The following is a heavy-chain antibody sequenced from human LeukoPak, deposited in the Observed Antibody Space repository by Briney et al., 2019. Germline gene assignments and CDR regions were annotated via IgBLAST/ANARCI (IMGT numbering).Heavy chain of an antibody. D-gene: IGHD6-6*01. CDR1: GFTFSSYA. V-gene: IGHV3-30-3*01. CDR3: ATFSSSTLYYYGMDV. CDR2: ISYDGSNK. Sequence: GGSLRLSCAASGFTFSSYAMHWVRQAPGKGLEWVAVISYDGSNKYYADSVKGRFTISRDNSKNTLYLQMNSLRAEDTAVYCCATFSSSTLYYYGMDVWGQGTTVTVSS. J-gene: IGHJ6*02.